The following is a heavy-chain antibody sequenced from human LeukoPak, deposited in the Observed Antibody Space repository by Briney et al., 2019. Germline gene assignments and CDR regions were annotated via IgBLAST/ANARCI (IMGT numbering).Heavy chain of an antibody. J-gene: IGHJ6*03. Sequence: GGSLRLSCAASVFTVSSNYMSWVRQAPGKGLEWVSVIYSGGSTYYADSVKGRFTISRDNSKNTLYLQMNSPRAEDTAVYYCARDQTGYMDVWGKGTTVTVSS. CDR2: IYSGGST. CDR1: VFTVSSNY. V-gene: IGHV3-53*01. CDR3: ARDQTGYMDV.